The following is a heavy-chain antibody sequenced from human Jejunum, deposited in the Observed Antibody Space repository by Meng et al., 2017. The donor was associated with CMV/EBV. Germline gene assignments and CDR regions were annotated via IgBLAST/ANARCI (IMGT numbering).Heavy chain of an antibody. J-gene: IGHJ6*02. CDR3: AKVLALPFRGNIRRISNYYGMDV. CDR1: A. Sequence: AMTWVRQAPGKGLEWVSSINGGENTEYSESVKGRFTISRDNSKNTLYLQMNSLRVEDTAVYYCAKVLALPFRGNIRRISNYYGMDVWGQGTTVTVSS. CDR2: INGGENT. D-gene: IGHD1/OR15-1a*01. V-gene: IGHV3-23*01.